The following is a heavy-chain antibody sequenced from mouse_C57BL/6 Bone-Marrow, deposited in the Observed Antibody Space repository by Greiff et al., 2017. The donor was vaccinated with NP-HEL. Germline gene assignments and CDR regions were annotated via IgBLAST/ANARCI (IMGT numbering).Heavy chain of an antibody. CDR3: ARGIITTVVADCFDY. D-gene: IGHD1-1*01. J-gene: IGHJ2*01. CDR1: GYTFTSYD. V-gene: IGHV1-85*01. CDR2: IYPRDGST. Sequence: VQLQQSGPELVKPGASVKLSCKASGYTFTSYDINWVKQRPGQGLEWIGWIYPRDGSTKYNEKFKGKATLTVDTSSSTAYMEIHSLTSEYSAVYFCARGIITTVVADCFDYWGQGTTLTVSS.